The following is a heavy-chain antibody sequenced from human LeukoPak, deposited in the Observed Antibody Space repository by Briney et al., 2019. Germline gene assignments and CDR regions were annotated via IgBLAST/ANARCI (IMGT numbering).Heavy chain of an antibody. CDR1: GFTFSSYA. CDR2: ISGSGGST. J-gene: IGHJ4*02. D-gene: IGHD6-19*01. V-gene: IGHV3-23*01. CDR3: ATHLAVAGPGYFDY. Sequence: TGGSLRLSCAASGFTFSSYAMSWVRQAPGKGLEWVSAISGSGGSTYYADSVKGRFTISRDNSKNTLYLQMNSLRAEDTAVYYCATHLAVAGPGYFDYWGQGTLVTVSS.